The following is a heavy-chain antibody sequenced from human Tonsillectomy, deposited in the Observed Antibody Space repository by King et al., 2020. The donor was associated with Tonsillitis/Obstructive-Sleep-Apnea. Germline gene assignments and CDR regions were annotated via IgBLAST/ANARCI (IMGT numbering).Heavy chain of an antibody. CDR3: ASNAAGYHSGWPVD. CDR2: INPNSGGT. Sequence: VQLVESGAEVKKPGASVKVSCKASGYTFSAFTGYYMHWVRQAPGQGLEWMGWINPNSGGTNYAQKFQGRVTVTRDTSISTAYMEVSWRTSDDTAVYYCASNAAGYHSGWPVDWGQGTLVTVSS. V-gene: IGHV1-2*02. CDR1: GYTFSAFTGYY. J-gene: IGHJ4*02. D-gene: IGHD6-19*01.